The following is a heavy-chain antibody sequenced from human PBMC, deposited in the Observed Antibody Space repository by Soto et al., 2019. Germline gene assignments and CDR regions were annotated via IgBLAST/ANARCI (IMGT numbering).Heavy chain of an antibody. CDR2: IGTAGDT. CDR1: GFTFSSYD. Sequence: PGGSLRLSCAASGFTFSSYDMHWVRQATGKGLEWVSAIGTAGDTYYPGSVKGRFTISRENAKNSLYLQMNSLRDEDTAVYYCARTGYDDILTGYYFVNWFDPWGQGTLVTVSS. D-gene: IGHD3-9*01. J-gene: IGHJ5*02. CDR3: ARTGYDDILTGYYFVNWFDP. V-gene: IGHV3-13*01.